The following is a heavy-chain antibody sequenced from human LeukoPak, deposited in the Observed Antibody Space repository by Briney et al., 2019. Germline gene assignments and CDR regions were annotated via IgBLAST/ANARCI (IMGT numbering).Heavy chain of an antibody. Sequence: GGSLRLSCAASGFTFSSYSMNWVRQAPGKGLEWVSSISSSSSYIYYADSVKGRFTISRDNAKNSLYLQMNSLRAEDTAVYYCARGIDCSGGSCYSHYYYYYYMDVWGKGTTVTVSS. V-gene: IGHV3-21*01. CDR2: ISSSSSYI. CDR3: ARGIDCSGGSCYSHYYYYYYMDV. CDR1: GFTFSSYS. D-gene: IGHD2-15*01. J-gene: IGHJ6*03.